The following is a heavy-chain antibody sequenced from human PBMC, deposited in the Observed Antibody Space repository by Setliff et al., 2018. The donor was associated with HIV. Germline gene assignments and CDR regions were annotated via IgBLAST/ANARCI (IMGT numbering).Heavy chain of an antibody. Sequence: GASVKVSCKASGYTFHTYAMHWVHQAPGQRLEWMGWINAGNGNAKYSQKFQGRVTITSDTSASTVYMELSSLRYEDTAVYYCARDSYGLDYWGQGTLVTVSS. CDR3: ARDSYGLDY. J-gene: IGHJ4*02. D-gene: IGHD5-18*01. V-gene: IGHV1-3*01. CDR2: INAGNGNA. CDR1: GYTFHTYA.